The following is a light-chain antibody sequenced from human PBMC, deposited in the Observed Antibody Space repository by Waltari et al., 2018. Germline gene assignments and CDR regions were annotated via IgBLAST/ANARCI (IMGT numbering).Light chain of an antibody. CDR1: SGHRSNV. CDR3: QTGGHGTWV. Sequence: QLVLTQSPSASASLGASIKLTCTLSSGHRSNVIAWLQQQQEKGPRYLMKINSDGSHSRGNEIPDRFSGSSSGAERYLTISSLQSEDEADYYCQTGGHGTWVFGGGTKLTVL. V-gene: IGLV4-69*01. CDR2: INSDGSH. J-gene: IGLJ3*02.